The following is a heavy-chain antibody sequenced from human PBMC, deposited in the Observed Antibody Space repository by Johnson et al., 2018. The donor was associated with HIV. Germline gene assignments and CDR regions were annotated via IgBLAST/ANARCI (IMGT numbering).Heavy chain of an antibody. V-gene: IGHV3-30*18. Sequence: QEQLVESGGGVVQPGRSLRLSCAASGFTFSSYGMHWVRQAPGKGLEWVAVISYDGSNKYYADSVKGRFTISRDNSKNTLYLQMNSLRAEDTAVYYCAKDGGHDYGGKSDALIGFDIWGQGTMVTVSS. D-gene: IGHD4-23*01. CDR2: ISYDGSNK. CDR1: GFTFSSYG. CDR3: AKDGGHDYGGKSDALIGFDI. J-gene: IGHJ3*02.